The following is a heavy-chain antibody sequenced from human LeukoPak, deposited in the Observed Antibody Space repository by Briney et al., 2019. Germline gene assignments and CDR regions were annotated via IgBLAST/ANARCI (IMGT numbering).Heavy chain of an antibody. J-gene: IGHJ4*02. CDR3: AKHRGSYGDFIFLDF. D-gene: IGHD2-21*02. V-gene: IGHV3-7*03. CDR2: IKQDGSER. Sequence: GGSLRLSCAAFRFTFSTYWMTWVRQAPGKGLEWVANIKQDGSERYYADSVKGRFTISRDNSKNTLYLQMNSLRVEDTAVYYCAKHRGSYGDFIFLDFWGQGTLVTVSS. CDR1: RFTFSTYW.